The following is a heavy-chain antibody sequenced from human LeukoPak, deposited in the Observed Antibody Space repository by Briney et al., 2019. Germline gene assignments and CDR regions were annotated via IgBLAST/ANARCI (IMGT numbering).Heavy chain of an antibody. V-gene: IGHV1-46*01. Sequence: ASVKVSCKASGYTFTSYYMHWVRQAPGQGLEWMGIINPSGGSTSYAQKFQGRVTMTRDMSTSTVYMELSSLRSEDAAVYYCARDPNWGYFDYWAREPWSPSPQ. CDR1: GYTFTSYY. J-gene: IGHJ4*02. D-gene: IGHD7-27*01. CDR3: ARDPNWGYFDY. CDR2: INPSGGST.